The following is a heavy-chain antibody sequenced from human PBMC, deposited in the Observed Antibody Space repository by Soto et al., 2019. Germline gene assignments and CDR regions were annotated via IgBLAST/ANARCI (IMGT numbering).Heavy chain of an antibody. Sequence: EVQLVESGGGLAQPGRSLRLSCAASGFTFSSYSMNWVRQAPGKGQEWVSYISSSSSTIYYADSVNGRFTISRDNAKNSLYLQMNSLRAEDTAVYYCARATAAGWGQGTRGTVSS. J-gene: IGHJ4*02. CDR2: ISSSSSTI. CDR1: GFTFSSYS. D-gene: IGHD6-25*01. V-gene: IGHV3-48*01. CDR3: ARATAAG.